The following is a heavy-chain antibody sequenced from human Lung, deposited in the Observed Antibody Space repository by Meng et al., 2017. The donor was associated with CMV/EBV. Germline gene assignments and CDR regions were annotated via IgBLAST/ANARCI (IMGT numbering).Heavy chain of an antibody. D-gene: IGHD6-13*01. CDR2: INPSDNTT. CDR3: ARDLGYSSTWYFQYYFDC. Sequence: ASVKVSCKASGYTLTNYYIHWVRQAPGQGLEWMGIINPSDNTTNYAQKFQGRVTMTRDTSTSTAYMELSSLRSDDTALYYCARDLGYSSTWYFQYYFDCWGQGTLVTVSS. J-gene: IGHJ4*02. CDR1: GYTLTNYY. V-gene: IGHV1-46*01.